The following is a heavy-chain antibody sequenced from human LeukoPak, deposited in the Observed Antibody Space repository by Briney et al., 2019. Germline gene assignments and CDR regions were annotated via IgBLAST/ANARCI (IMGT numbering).Heavy chain of an antibody. CDR1: GYSISSGYY. V-gene: IGHV4-38-2*02. D-gene: IGHD3-3*01. CDR2: IYHSGST. CDR3: VALGGVVTIFDY. J-gene: IGHJ4*02. Sequence: SETLSLTCTVSGYSISSGYYWGWIRQPPGKGLEWIGSIYHSGSTYYNPSLKSRVTISVDTSKNQFSLKLSSVTAADTAVYYCVALGGVVTIFDYWGQGTLVTVSS.